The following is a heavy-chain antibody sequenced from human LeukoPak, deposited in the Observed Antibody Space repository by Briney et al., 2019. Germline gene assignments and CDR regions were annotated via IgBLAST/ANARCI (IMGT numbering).Heavy chain of an antibody. CDR3: ARGSTYYDFWSGYHDAFDI. V-gene: IGHV3-11*01. D-gene: IGHD3-3*01. Sequence: SGGSLRLSCAASGFTFSDYYMSWIRQAPEKGLEWVSYISSSGSTIYYADSVKGRFTISRDNAKNSLYLQMNSLRAEDTAVYYCARGSTYYDFWSGYHDAFDIWGQGTMVTVSS. J-gene: IGHJ3*02. CDR1: GFTFSDYY. CDR2: ISSSGSTI.